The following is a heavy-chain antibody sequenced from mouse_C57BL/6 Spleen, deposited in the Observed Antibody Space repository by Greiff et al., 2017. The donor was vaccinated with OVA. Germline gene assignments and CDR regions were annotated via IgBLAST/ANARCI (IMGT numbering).Heavy chain of an antibody. CDR1: GYSFTGYY. CDR2: INPSTGGT. Sequence: EVQLQQSGPELVKPGASVKISCKASGYSFTGYYMNWVKQSPEKSLEWIGEINPSTGGTTYNQKFKAKATLTVDKSSSTAYMQLKSLTSEDSAVYYCAREEGGCAYWGQGTLVTVSA. CDR3: AREEGGCAY. V-gene: IGHV1-42*01. J-gene: IGHJ3*01.